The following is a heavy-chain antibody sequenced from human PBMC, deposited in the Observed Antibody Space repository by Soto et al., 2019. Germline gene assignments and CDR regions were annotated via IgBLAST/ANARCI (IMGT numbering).Heavy chain of an antibody. CDR1: GGSISSYY. Sequence: SETLSLTCTVSGGSISSYYWSWIRQPPGKGLEWIGYTYYSGSTNYNPSLKSRVTISVDTSKNQFSLKLSSVTAADTAVYYCARHRSLPYYGSGIDSPGFDYWGQGTLVTVSS. V-gene: IGHV4-59*08. D-gene: IGHD3-10*01. CDR2: TYYSGST. CDR3: ARHRSLPYYGSGIDSPGFDY. J-gene: IGHJ4*02.